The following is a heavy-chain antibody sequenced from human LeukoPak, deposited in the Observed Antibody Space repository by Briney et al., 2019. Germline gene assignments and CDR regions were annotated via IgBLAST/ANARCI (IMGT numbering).Heavy chain of an antibody. D-gene: IGHD6-13*01. J-gene: IGHJ4*02. CDR3: ARGAPIAAAGPTGDPPFDY. V-gene: IGHV4-59*12. CDR2: IYNSGST. Sequence: TPSETLSLTCTVSGGSISSYCWSWIRQPPGKGLECIGYIYNSGSTNYNPSLKSRVTISVDTSKNQFSLKLSSVTAADTAVYYCARGAPIAAAGPTGDPPFDYWGQGTLVTVSS. CDR1: GGSISSYC.